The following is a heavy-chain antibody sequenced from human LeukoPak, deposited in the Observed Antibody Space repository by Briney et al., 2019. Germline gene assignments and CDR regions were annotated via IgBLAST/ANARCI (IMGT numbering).Heavy chain of an antibody. D-gene: IGHD3-10*01. V-gene: IGHV3-23*01. CDR3: AKDLWFGEYTYYFDY. CDR1: GFTFSSYA. J-gene: IGHJ4*02. CDR2: ISGSGGST. Sequence: GGSLRLSCAASGFTFSSYAMSWVRQAPGKGLEWVSAISGSGGSTYYADSVKGRFTISRDNSKNTLYLQMNSLRAEDTAVYYCAKDLWFGEYTYYFDYWGQGTLVTVFS.